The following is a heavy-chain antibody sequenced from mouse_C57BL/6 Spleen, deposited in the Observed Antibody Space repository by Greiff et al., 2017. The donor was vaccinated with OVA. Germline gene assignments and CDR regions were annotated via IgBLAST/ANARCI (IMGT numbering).Heavy chain of an antibody. Sequence: QVQLQQSGAELVRPGASVTLSCKASGYTFTDYEMHWVKQTPVHGLEWIGAIDPETGGTAYNQKFKGKAILTADKSSSTAYMELRSLTSEDSAVYYCTRDGIYEGAMDYWGQGTSVTVSS. CDR2: IDPETGGT. CDR3: TRDGIYEGAMDY. J-gene: IGHJ4*01. CDR1: GYTFTDYE. D-gene: IGHD2-3*01. V-gene: IGHV1-15*01.